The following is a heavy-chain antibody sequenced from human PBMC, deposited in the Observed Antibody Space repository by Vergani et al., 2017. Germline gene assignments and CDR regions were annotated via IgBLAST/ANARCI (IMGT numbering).Heavy chain of an antibody. CDR1: GGSISSYY. Sequence: QVQLQESGPGLVKPSETLSLTCTVPGGSISSYYWSWIRQPPGKGLEWIGYIYYSGSTNYNPSLKSRVTISVDTSKNQFSLKLSSVTAADTAVYYCARGGFWSGYFAFDIWGQGTMVTVSS. D-gene: IGHD3-3*01. V-gene: IGHV4-59*01. CDR2: IYYSGST. J-gene: IGHJ3*02. CDR3: ARGGFWSGYFAFDI.